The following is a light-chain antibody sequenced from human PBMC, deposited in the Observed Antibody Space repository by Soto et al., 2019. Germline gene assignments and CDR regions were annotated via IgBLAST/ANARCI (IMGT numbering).Light chain of an antibody. Sequence: EIVMTQSPATLSVSPGERATLSCRASQSVSSNLAWYQQKPGQAPRLLIYGASTRATGIPARFSGSGSGTEFILTISSLSPLHFAGYHCPQSNNSPGLTFGGGTNVEIK. CDR3: PQSNNSPGLT. CDR2: GAS. V-gene: IGKV3-15*01. J-gene: IGKJ4*01. CDR1: QSVSSN.